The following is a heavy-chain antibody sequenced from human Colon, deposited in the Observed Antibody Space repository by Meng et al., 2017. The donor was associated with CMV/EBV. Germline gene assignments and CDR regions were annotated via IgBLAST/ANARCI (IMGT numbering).Heavy chain of an antibody. D-gene: IGHD4-17*01. J-gene: IGHJ4*02. V-gene: IGHV3-74*01. CDR3: ARDLPGDDDYIFDH. Sequence: SGITFSRYWMHWVRQAPGKGLVWVSRINRDGSATSYADSVKGRFTISGDNAKNSLYLQMNSLRAEDSAVYYCARDLPGDDDYIFDHWGQGRLVTVSS. CDR1: GITFSRYW. CDR2: INRDGSAT.